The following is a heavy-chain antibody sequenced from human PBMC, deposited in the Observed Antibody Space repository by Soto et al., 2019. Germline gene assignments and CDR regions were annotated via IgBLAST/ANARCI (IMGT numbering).Heavy chain of an antibody. CDR2: ISWDGGST. CDR1: GFTFDDYA. D-gene: IGHD2-15*01. J-gene: IGHJ6*02. CDR3: AKGRVVAARYYYGMDV. V-gene: IGHV3-43D*04. Sequence: GSLRLSCAASGFTFDDYAMHWVRQAPGKGLEWVSLISWDGGSTYYADSVKGRFTISRDNSKNSLYLQMNSLRAEDTALYYCAKGRVVAARYYYGMDVWGQGTTVTVSS.